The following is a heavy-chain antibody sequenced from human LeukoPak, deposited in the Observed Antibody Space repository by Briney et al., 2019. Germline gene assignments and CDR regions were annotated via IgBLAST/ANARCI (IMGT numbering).Heavy chain of an antibody. CDR3: ARSIAAAAPGVDY. J-gene: IGHJ4*02. CDR1: GYSFTSYW. CDR2: NYPGDSDT. V-gene: IGHV5-51*01. D-gene: IGHD6-13*01. Sequence: GESLKISCNGSGYSFTSYWIAWVRQMPGKGLEWMGINYPGDSDTRYSPSFQGQVTISAEKSISTAYLQWSSLKASDTAMYYCARSIAAAAPGVDYWGQGTPVTVSS.